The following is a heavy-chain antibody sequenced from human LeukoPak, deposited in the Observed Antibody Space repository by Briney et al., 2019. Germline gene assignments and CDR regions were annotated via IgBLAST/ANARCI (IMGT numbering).Heavy chain of an antibody. Sequence: PSETLSLTCAVYGGSFSGYYWSWIRQPPGEGLEWIGEINHSGSTNYNPSLKSRVTISVDTSKNQFSLKLSSVTAADTAVYYCARSGYYDRNFDYWGQGTLVTVSS. D-gene: IGHD3-22*01. CDR3: ARSGYYDRNFDY. CDR1: GGSFSGYY. J-gene: IGHJ4*02. CDR2: INHSGST. V-gene: IGHV4-34*01.